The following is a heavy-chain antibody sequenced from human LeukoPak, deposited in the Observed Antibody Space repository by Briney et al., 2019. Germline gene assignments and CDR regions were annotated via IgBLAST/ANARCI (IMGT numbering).Heavy chain of an antibody. CDR3: ARWHDSGRYFDY. CDR2: TCDSANT. V-gene: IGHV4-59*01. J-gene: IGHJ4*02. D-gene: IGHD6-19*01. Sequence: PSETLSLTCTVSGGSFSNYCWNWTRQSPGKGLEWIGYTCDSANTYYNPSLKSRVTISVDTSKNQFSLKLTSTTAADTAVYYCARWHDSGRYFDYWGRGTSVTVSS. CDR1: GGSFSNYC.